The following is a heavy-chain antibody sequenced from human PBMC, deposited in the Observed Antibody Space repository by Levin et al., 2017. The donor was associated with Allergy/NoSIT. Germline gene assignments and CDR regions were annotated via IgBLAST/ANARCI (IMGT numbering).Heavy chain of an antibody. CDR3: ARANRGLYGWDY. CDR1: GYTFTGYY. V-gene: IGHV1-2*02. D-gene: IGHD3-10*01. Sequence: GESLKISCKASGYTFTGYYMHWVRQAPGQGLEWMGWINPNSGGTNYAQKFQGRVTMTRDTSISTAYMELSRLRSDDTAVYYCARANRGLYGWDYWGQGTLVTVSS. J-gene: IGHJ4*02. CDR2: INPNSGGT.